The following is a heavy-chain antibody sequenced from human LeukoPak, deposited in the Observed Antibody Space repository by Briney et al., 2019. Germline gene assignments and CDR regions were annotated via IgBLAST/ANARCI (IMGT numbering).Heavy chain of an antibody. V-gene: IGHV3-15*01. J-gene: IGHJ6*02. CDR3: TTVVVPAASRYYYYYYGMDV. CDR2: IRSKTGGGAT. D-gene: IGHD2-2*01. CDR1: GFTFSNSW. Sequence: GGSLRLSCSASGFTFSNSWMSWVRQAPGKGLEWVSRIRSKTGGGATDYAAPVKGRFTISRDDSKNTLYLQMNSLKTEDTAVYYCTTVVVPAASRYYYYYYGMDVWGQGTTVTVSS.